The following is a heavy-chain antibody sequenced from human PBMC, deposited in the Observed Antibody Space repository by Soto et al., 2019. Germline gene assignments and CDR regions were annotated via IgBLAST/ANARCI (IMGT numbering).Heavy chain of an antibody. CDR3: ARGTAVAGLDY. CDR2: INPSGGST. Sequence: ASVKVSCKAFGYIFTSYYMHWVRQAPGQGLEWMGIINPSGGSTSYAQKFQGRVTMTRDTSTSTVYMELSSLRSEDTAVYYCARGTAVAGLDYWGQGTLVTVSS. J-gene: IGHJ4*02. V-gene: IGHV1-46*03. D-gene: IGHD6-19*01. CDR1: GYIFTSYY.